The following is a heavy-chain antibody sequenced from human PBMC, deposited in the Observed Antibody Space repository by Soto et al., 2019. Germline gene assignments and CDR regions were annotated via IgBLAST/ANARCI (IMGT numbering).Heavy chain of an antibody. Sequence: QVQLQDAGPGLVKPSQSLSLTCTVSGVSISSGGSYWSWIRQHQGKGLEWIGYLYYSGSTYSNPALKSLVTIPVDTSKNQFALKLSSVTAADKAVYYCARDETHEGWAFHICCQGTMVTVSS. CDR2: LYYSGST. CDR3: ARDETHEGWAFHI. J-gene: IGHJ3*02. CDR1: GVSISSGGSY. V-gene: IGHV4-31*01.